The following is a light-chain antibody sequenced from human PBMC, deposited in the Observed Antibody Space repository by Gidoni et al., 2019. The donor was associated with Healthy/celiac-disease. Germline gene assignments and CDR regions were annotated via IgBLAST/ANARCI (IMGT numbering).Light chain of an antibody. CDR2: DAS. Sequence: ELVLTQSPATLSLSPGERATLSCGVSQSVSSSYLAWYQQKPGLAPRLLIYDASSRATGIPDRVSGSGSGTDFTLTISRLEPEEFAVYYCQQYGSSLYTFGQGTKLEIK. CDR3: QQYGSSLYT. J-gene: IGKJ2*01. CDR1: QSVSSSY. V-gene: IGKV3D-20*01.